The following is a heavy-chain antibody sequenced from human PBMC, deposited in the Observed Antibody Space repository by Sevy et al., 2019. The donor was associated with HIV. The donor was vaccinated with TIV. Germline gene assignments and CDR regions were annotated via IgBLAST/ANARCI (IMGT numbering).Heavy chain of an antibody. D-gene: IGHD3-22*01. CDR2: INPNSGGT. Sequence: ASVKVSCKASGYMFIAYFIHWVRQAPGQGLEWMGRINPNSGGTNSAQKFQGRVTMTRDTSINTVYMELSRLRSDDTAVYSCARVVYYDSTAYYFDYWGQGTLVTVSS. V-gene: IGHV1-2*06. J-gene: IGHJ4*02. CDR1: GYMFIAYF. CDR3: ARVVYYDSTAYYFDY.